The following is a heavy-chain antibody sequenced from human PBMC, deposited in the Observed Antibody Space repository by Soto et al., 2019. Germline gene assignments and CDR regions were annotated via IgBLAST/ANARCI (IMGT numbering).Heavy chain of an antibody. Sequence: QVQLVQSGAEVKKPGSSVKVSCKASGGTFSSYAISWVRQAPGHGLEWMGVIIPIFGTANYAQKFQGRVTITADESTSTVYMELSSLRSEGTAVYYCAREVGNAVAGTYYFDYWGQGTLVTVSS. J-gene: IGHJ4*02. CDR1: GGTFSSYA. CDR3: AREVGNAVAGTYYFDY. V-gene: IGHV1-69*12. D-gene: IGHD6-19*01. CDR2: IIPIFGTA.